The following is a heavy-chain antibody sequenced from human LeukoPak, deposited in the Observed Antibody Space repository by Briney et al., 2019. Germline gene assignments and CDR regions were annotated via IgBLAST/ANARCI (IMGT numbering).Heavy chain of an antibody. CDR3: ARNVPAATYNWFDP. CDR2: IYTSGST. J-gene: IGHJ5*02. D-gene: IGHD2-2*01. Sequence: SETLSLTCTVSGGSISSYYWSWIRQPAGKGLEWIGRIYTSGSTNYNPSLKSRVTMSVDTSKNQFSLKLSSVTAADTAVYYCARNVPAATYNWFDPWGQGTLVTVSS. CDR1: GGSISSYY. V-gene: IGHV4-4*07.